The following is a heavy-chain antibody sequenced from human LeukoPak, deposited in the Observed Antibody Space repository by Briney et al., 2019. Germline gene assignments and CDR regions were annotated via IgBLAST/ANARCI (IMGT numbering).Heavy chain of an antibody. Sequence: ASVKVSCKASGYTFTSYDINWVRQAAGQGLEWMGWMNPNSGNTGYAQKFQGRVTVTRNTSISTAYMELSSLRSEDTAVYYCARINKLDGMDVWGQGTTVTVSS. CDR1: GYTFTSYD. CDR2: MNPNSGNT. CDR3: ARINKLDGMDV. V-gene: IGHV1-8*01. J-gene: IGHJ6*02.